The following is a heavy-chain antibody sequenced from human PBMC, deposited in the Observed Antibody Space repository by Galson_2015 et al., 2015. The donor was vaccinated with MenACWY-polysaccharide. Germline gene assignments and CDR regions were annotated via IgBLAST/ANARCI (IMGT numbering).Heavy chain of an antibody. V-gene: IGHV3-33*01. D-gene: IGHD2-15*01. CDR2: IQYDGTNK. Sequence: SLRLSCAASGIRFSGSGMHWVRQAPGKGLEWVAVIQYDGTNKEYADSVKGRFTISRDNSRNTLYLEMNSLRAEDTAVYYCAREGRRIVFHAFDTRGPGTMVIVSS. J-gene: IGHJ3*02. CDR1: GIRFSGSG. CDR3: AREGRRIVFHAFDT.